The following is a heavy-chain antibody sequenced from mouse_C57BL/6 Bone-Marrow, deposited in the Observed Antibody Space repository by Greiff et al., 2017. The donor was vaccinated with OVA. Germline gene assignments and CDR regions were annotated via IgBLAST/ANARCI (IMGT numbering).Heavy chain of an antibody. J-gene: IGHJ2*01. CDR3: ARPGQQTAQATLFDY. CDR2: IDPSDSYT. V-gene: IGHV1-69*01. Sequence: QVQLQQPGAELVMPGASVKLSCKASGYTFTSYWMHWVKQRPGQGLEWIGEIDPSDSYTNYNQKFKGKSTLSVDKSSSTAYMQLSSLTSEDSAVYYGARPGQQTAQATLFDYWGQGTTLTVSS. CDR1: GYTFTSYW. D-gene: IGHD3-2*02.